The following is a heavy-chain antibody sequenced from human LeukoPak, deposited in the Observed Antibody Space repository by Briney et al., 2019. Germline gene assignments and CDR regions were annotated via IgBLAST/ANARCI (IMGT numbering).Heavy chain of an antibody. D-gene: IGHD6-13*01. J-gene: IGHJ6*03. CDR2: IYTSGTT. CDR3: ARTTEAHSWRTRYYDYYMDV. Sequence: PSETLSLTCTVSGGSISSYYWTWIRQPAGKGLEWIGHIYTSGTTNYNPSLKSRVTILLDTSKNQFSLKLSSVTAADTAVYYCARTTEAHSWRTRYYDYYMDVWGKGTTVTVSS. CDR1: GGSISSYY. V-gene: IGHV4-4*07.